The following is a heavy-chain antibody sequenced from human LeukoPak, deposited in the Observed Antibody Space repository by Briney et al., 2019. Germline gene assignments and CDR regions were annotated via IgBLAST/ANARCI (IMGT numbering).Heavy chain of an antibody. CDR3: ARDYGSGSYTYSYYYYMDV. D-gene: IGHD3-10*01. Sequence: ASVKVSFKASGYTFTSYYMHWVRQAPGQGLEWMGIINPSGGITSYAQKFQGRVTMTRDMSTSTVYMELNSLRSEDTAVYYCARDYGSGSYTYSYYYYMDVWGKGTTVTVSS. CDR1: GYTFTSYY. J-gene: IGHJ6*03. V-gene: IGHV1-46*01. CDR2: INPSGGIT.